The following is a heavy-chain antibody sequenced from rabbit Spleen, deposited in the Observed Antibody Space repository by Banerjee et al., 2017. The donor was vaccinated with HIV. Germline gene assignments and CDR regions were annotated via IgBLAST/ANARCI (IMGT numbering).Heavy chain of an antibody. CDR2: IYTTSGST. D-gene: IGHD8-1*01. CDR3: ARDLENYAYTSYLDL. CDR1: GFSFSDRDV. V-gene: IGHV1S43*01. J-gene: IGHJ4*01. Sequence: QEQLVESGGGLVQPEGSLTLTCKASGFSFSDRDVMCWVRQAPGKGLELIACIYTTSGSTWYASWVNGRFTISRSTSLNTVDLQMTSLTAADTATYFCARDLENYAYTSYLDLWGPGTLVTVS.